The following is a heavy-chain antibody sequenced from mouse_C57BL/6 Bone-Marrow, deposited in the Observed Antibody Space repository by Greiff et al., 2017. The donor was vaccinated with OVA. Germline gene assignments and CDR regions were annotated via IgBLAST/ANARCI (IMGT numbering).Heavy chain of an antibody. Sequence: EVKLVESGGDLVKPGGSLKLSCAASGFTFSSYGMSWVRQTPDKRLEWVATISSGGSYTYYPDSVKGRFTISRDNAKNTLYLQMSSLKSEDTAMYYCAEDGRGFDYWGQGTTLTVSS. CDR3: AEDGRGFDY. CDR1: GFTFSSYG. V-gene: IGHV5-6*01. CDR2: ISSGGSYT. D-gene: IGHD1-1*02. J-gene: IGHJ2*01.